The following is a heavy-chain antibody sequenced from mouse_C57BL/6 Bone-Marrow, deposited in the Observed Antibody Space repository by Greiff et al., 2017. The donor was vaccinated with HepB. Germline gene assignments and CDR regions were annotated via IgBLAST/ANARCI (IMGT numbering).Heavy chain of an antibody. CDR1: GFTFSSYA. J-gene: IGHJ2*01. CDR2: ISDGGSYT. Sequence: EVKLVESGGGLVKPGGSLKLSCAASGFTFSSYAMSWVRQTPEKRLEWVATISDGGSYTYYPDNVKGRFTITRDNAKNNRYLQMSHLKSEDTAMYYCERDRKWLLPFDYWGQGTTLTVSS. V-gene: IGHV5-4*01. D-gene: IGHD2-3*01. CDR3: ERDRKWLLPFDY.